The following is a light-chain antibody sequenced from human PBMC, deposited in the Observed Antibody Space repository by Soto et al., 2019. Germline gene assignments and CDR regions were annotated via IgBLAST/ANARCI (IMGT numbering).Light chain of an antibody. V-gene: IGKV3D-15*01. CDR1: QSVRTN. J-gene: IGKJ5*01. CDR2: YSS. Sequence: EVMMTQFPDTVSVTPGETVTLSCGASQSVRTNLAWYQQRPGQAPRLLIHYSSTRATDVPARFSGSGSGTNFTLAISSLQSEDFAVYYCQQCGSSSTFGQGTRLEIK. CDR3: QQCGSSST.